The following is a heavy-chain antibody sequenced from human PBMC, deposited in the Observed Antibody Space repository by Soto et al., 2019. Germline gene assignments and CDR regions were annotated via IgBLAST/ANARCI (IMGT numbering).Heavy chain of an antibody. V-gene: IGHV4-34*01. CDR2: INHSGST. CDR3: ARGWRGSGSYYKRHDYYYYGMDV. Sequence: SETLSLTCAVYGGSFSGYYWSWIRQPPGKGLEWIGEINHSGSTNYNPSLKSRVTISVDTSKNQFSLKLSSVTAADTAVYYCARGWRGSGSYYKRHDYYYYGMDVWGQGTTVTVSS. J-gene: IGHJ6*02. CDR1: GGSFSGYY. D-gene: IGHD3-10*01.